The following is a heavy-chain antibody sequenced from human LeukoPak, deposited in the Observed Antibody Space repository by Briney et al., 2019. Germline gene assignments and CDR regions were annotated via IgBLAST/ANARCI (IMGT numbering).Heavy chain of an antibody. V-gene: IGHV3-7*01. Sequence: PGGSLRLSCAASGFTFSSYWMSWVRQAPGKGLEWVANIKQDGSEKYYVDSVKGRFTISRDNAKNSLYLQMNSLRAEDTAVYYCARRAGTVLRYFDWLLPQRSYYFDYWGQGTLVTVSS. D-gene: IGHD3-9*01. J-gene: IGHJ4*02. CDR2: IKQDGSEK. CDR3: ARRAGTVLRYFDWLLPQRSYYFDY. CDR1: GFTFSSYW.